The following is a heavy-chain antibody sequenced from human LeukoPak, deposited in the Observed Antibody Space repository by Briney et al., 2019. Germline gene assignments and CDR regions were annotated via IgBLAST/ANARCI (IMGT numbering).Heavy chain of an antibody. V-gene: IGHV1-3*01. CDR3: ARARGMLMGYYDSSGHYDY. D-gene: IGHD3-22*01. J-gene: IGHJ4*02. CDR2: INAGNGNT. CDR1: GYTFTSYA. Sequence: ASVKVSCKASGYTFTSYAMHWVRQAPGQRLEWMGWINAGNGNTKYSQKFQGRVTITRDTSASTAYMELSSLRSEDTAVYYCARARGMLMGYYDSSGHYDYWGQGTLVTVSS.